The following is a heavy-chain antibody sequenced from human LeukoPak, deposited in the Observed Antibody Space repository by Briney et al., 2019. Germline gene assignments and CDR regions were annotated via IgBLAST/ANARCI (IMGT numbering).Heavy chain of an antibody. D-gene: IGHD1-7*01. J-gene: IGHJ6*02. CDR1: GFTFSSYS. Sequence: GSLRLSCAASGFTFSSYSMNWIRQPPGKGLEWIGEINHSGSTNYNPSLKSRVTISVDTSKNQFSLKLSSVTAADTAVYYCARGYFNWNYGLRYYYGMDVWGQGTTVTVSS. V-gene: IGHV4-34*01. CDR3: ARGYFNWNYGLRYYYGMDV. CDR2: INHSGST.